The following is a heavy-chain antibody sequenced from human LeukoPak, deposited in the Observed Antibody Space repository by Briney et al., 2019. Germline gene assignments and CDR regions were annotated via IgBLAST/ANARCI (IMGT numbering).Heavy chain of an antibody. D-gene: IGHD3-22*01. V-gene: IGHV4-59*01. Sequence: ETLSLTCTVPGGSFSGYYWSWIRQPPGKGLEWIGYISYSGSTNYKPSLKSRVTISLDASKNQFSLKLSSVTAADTAVYYCAGGGTYYYDSSGYYWGQGTLVTVSS. CDR3: AGGGTYYYDSSGYY. J-gene: IGHJ4*02. CDR2: ISYSGST. CDR1: GGSFSGYY.